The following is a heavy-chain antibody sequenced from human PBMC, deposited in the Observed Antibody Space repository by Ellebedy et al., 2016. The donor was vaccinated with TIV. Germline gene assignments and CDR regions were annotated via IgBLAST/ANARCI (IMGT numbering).Heavy chain of an antibody. J-gene: IGHJ4*02. CDR1: GGSISSYY. V-gene: IGHV4-34*01. CDR2: INHSGST. D-gene: IGHD2-21*01. Sequence: SETLSLTXTVSGGSISSYYWSWIRQPPGKGLEWIGEINHSGSTNYNPSLKSRVTISVDTSKNQFSLKLSSVTAADTALYYCARRQFPKPFDYWGQGTLVTVSS. CDR3: ARRQFPKPFDY.